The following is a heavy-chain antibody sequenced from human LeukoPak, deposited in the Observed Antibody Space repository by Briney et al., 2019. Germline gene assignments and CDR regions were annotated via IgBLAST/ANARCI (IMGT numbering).Heavy chain of an antibody. D-gene: IGHD3-22*01. J-gene: IGHJ4*02. CDR1: GFTLSSYS. CDR2: ISSSSSYI. Sequence: GGSLRLSCAASGFTLSSYSMNWVRQAPGKGLEWVSSISSSSSYIYYADSVKGRFTISRDNAKNSLYLQMNSLRAEDTAVYYCARAMYYYDSSGYSDYWGQGTLVTVSS. CDR3: ARAMYYYDSSGYSDY. V-gene: IGHV3-21*01.